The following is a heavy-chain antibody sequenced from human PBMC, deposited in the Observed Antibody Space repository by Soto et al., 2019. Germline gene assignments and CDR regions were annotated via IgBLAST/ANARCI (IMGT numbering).Heavy chain of an antibody. V-gene: IGHV1-69*06. CDR1: GGTFSSYA. CDR3: ARDRPTVTTRYYYYGMDV. D-gene: IGHD4-4*01. CDR2: IIPIFGTA. Sequence: SVKVSCKASGGTFSSYAISWVRQAPGQGLEWMGGIIPIFGTANYAQKFQGRVTITADKSTSTAYMELSSLRSEDTAVYYCARDRPTVTTRYYYYGMDVWGQGTTVTAP. J-gene: IGHJ6*02.